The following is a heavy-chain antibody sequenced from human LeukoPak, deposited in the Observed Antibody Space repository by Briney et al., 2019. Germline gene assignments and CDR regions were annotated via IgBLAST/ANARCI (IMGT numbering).Heavy chain of an antibody. Sequence: SETLSLTCTVSGGSISSYYWSWIRQPPGKGLEWIGYIYYSGSTNYNPSLKSRVTISVDTSKNQFSLKLSSVTAADTAVYYCARDQGITGTSWFDPWGQGTLVTVSS. J-gene: IGHJ5*02. D-gene: IGHD1-7*01. CDR2: IYYSGST. CDR1: GGSISSYY. CDR3: ARDQGITGTSWFDP. V-gene: IGHV4-59*12.